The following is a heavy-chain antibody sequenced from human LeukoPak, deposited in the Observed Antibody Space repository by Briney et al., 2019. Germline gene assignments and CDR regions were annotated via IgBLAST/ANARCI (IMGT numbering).Heavy chain of an antibody. J-gene: IGHJ4*02. CDR1: GFTVSSNY. V-gene: IGHV3-53*01. Sequence: GGSLRLSCAASGFTVSSNYTSWVRQAPGKGLEWVSVIYNDGSTYYADSVKGRFTISRDNSKNTLYLQMNSLRAEDTAVYYCARGNSGDSGHFDYWGQGTLVTVSS. CDR3: ARGNSGDSGHFDY. D-gene: IGHD1-26*01. CDR2: IYNDGST.